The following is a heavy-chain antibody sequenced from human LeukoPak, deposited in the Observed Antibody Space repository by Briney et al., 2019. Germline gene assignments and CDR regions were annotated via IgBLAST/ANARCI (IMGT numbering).Heavy chain of an antibody. V-gene: IGHV1-2*02. CDR2: INPNSGGT. D-gene: IGHD3-16*02. Sequence: ASVKVSCKASGYTFTGYYMHWVRQAPGQGLEWMGWINPNSGGTSYAQKFQGRVTMTRDTSISTAYMELSRLRSDDTAVYYCARSDYVWGSYQAYYYMDVWGKGTTVTVSS. CDR1: GYTFTGYY. J-gene: IGHJ6*03. CDR3: ARSDYVWGSYQAYYYMDV.